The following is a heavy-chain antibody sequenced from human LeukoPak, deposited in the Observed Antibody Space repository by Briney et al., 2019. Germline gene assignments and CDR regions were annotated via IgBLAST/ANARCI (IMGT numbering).Heavy chain of an antibody. D-gene: IGHD3-22*01. CDR2: ISSSGSTI. J-gene: IGHJ4*02. CDR3: ASLPRYDSSGYYYEDYFDY. V-gene: IGHV3-48*03. Sequence: GGSLRLSCAAPGFTFSSYEMNWVRQAPGKGLEWVSYISSSGSTIYYADSVKGRFTISRDNAKNSLYLQMNSLRAEDTAVYYCASLPRYDSSGYYYEDYFDYWGQGTLVTVSS. CDR1: GFTFSSYE.